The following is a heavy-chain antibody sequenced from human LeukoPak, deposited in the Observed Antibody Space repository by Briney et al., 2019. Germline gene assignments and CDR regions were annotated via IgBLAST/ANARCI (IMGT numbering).Heavy chain of an antibody. D-gene: IGHD3-16*01. J-gene: IGHJ6*03. CDR3: ARETSQKGAHYMDV. Sequence: TSETLSLTCTVSGGSISNYYWNWIRQSPGKGLGWIGYIYYSGSTNYNPSLKSRVTISVDTSKNQFSLKLSSVTAADTAVYYCARETSQKGAHYMDVWGKGTTVTISS. CDR2: IYYSGST. V-gene: IGHV4-59*01. CDR1: GGSISNYY.